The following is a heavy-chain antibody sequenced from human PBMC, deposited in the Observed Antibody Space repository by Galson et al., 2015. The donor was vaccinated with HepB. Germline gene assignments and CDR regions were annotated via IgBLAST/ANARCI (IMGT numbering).Heavy chain of an antibody. Sequence: SLRLSCAASGFTFSSYRMSWVRQAPGKGLEWVANIKQDGSEKYYVDSVKGRFTISRDNAKNSLYLQMNSLRAEDTAVYYCARSDSSSWYYYYGMDVWGQGTTVTVSS. CDR3: ARSDSSSWYYYYGMDV. J-gene: IGHJ6*02. CDR2: IKQDGSEK. V-gene: IGHV3-7*03. D-gene: IGHD6-13*01. CDR1: GFTFSSYR.